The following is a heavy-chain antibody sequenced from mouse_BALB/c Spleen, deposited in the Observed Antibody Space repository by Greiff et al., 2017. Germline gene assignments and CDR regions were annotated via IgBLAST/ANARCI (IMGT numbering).Heavy chain of an antibody. CDR1: GFNITDSY. D-gene: IGHD2-3*01. J-gene: IGHJ4*01. CDR2: IDPANGNT. Sequence: EVQLQQSGAELVKPGASVKLSCTASGFNITDSYMHWVKQRPEQGLEWIGRIDPANGNTKYDPKFQGKATITADTSSNTAYLQLSSLTSEDTAVYYCARGDGYPYYAMDYWGQGTSVTVSS. V-gene: IGHV14-3*02. CDR3: ARGDGYPYYAMDY.